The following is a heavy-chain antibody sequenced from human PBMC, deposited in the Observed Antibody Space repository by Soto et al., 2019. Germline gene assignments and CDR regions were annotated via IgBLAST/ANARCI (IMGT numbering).Heavy chain of an antibody. D-gene: IGHD6-19*01. CDR1: GGTFSSYT. Sequence: SVKVSCKASGGTFSSYTINWVRQAPGQGLEWMGGIIPIFGTTNYAKKFQGRVTITADESMSTAYMELSSLRSEDTAVYYCARYASSGNNSVWYTFDPWGQGTLVTVSS. CDR3: ARYASSGNNSVWYTFDP. CDR2: IIPIFGTT. V-gene: IGHV1-69*13. J-gene: IGHJ5*02.